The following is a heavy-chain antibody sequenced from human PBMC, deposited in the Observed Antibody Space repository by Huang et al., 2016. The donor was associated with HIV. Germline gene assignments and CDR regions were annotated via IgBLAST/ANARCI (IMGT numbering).Heavy chain of an antibody. V-gene: IGHV4-34*02. CDR1: GGSFTGNY. D-gene: IGHD3-3*01. J-gene: IGHJ6*02. CDR2: VNDSGAT. Sequence: QMQLQQRGAGLLKPSETLSLTCGVSGGSFTGNYLTWIRQAPGQGLEWIGEVNDSGATNSTPSFNGRVTISLDKSNRELSLNLRSVTAAYTAVYYWARQWTILEWLLGLDVWGQGTTVIVSS. CDR3: ARQWTILEWLLGLDV.